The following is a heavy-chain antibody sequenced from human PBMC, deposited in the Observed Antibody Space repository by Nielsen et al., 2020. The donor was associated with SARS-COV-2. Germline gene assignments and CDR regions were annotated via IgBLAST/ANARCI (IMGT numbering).Heavy chain of an antibody. CDR1: GFTFDDYA. D-gene: IGHD5-24*01. Sequence: SLKISCAASGFTFDDYAMHWVRQAPGKGLEWVSGISWNSGSIGYADSVKGRFTISRDNAKNSLYLQINSLRAEDTALYYCAKVDGYADYWGQGTLVTVSS. J-gene: IGHJ4*02. CDR3: AKVDGYADY. V-gene: IGHV3-9*01. CDR2: ISWNSGSI.